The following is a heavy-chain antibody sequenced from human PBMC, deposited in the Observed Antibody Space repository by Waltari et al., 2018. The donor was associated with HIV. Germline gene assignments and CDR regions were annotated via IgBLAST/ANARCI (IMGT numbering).Heavy chain of an antibody. D-gene: IGHD1-26*01. Sequence: QVQLVESGGGVVKPGGSLRLSCAAYGFMFSGYVMHWVRQAPGKGLEWVAATSFDGSNNYYAQSVKGRFTISRDNVKNMLHLQMNSLKIEDTAVYYCAKDKSGSLHYYYYYGMDVWGKGTTVAASS. V-gene: IGHV3-30*01. CDR2: TSFDGSNN. J-gene: IGHJ6*04. CDR3: AKDKSGSLHYYYYYGMDV. CDR1: GFMFSGYV.